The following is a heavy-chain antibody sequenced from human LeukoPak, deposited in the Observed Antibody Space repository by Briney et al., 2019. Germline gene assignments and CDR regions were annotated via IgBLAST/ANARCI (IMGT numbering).Heavy chain of an antibody. J-gene: IGHJ4*02. CDR2: ISYDGSNK. Sequence: PGGSLRLSCAASGFTFNSYAMHWVRQAPGKGLEWVAVISYDGSNKYYADSVKGRFTISRDNTKNTLYLQMNSLRAEDTAVYYCARTAMVNSEIGYWGQGTLVTVSS. V-gene: IGHV3-30*04. CDR1: GFTFNSYA. CDR3: ARTAMVNSEIGY. D-gene: IGHD5-18*01.